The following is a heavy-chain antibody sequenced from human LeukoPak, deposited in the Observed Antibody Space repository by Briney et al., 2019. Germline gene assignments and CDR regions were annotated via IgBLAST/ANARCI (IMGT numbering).Heavy chain of an antibody. D-gene: IGHD6-13*01. J-gene: IGHJ4*02. CDR3: ARGGSWYGY. CDR2: IGGSGSTA. CDR1: GFTFSSYE. Sequence: PGGSLRLSCAASGFTFSSYEMNWVRQAPGRGLEWVSYIGGSGSTAFYADSVKGRFTISRDNAKRSLYLQMNSLRAEDTAVYYCARGGSWYGYWGQGTLVTVSS. V-gene: IGHV3-48*03.